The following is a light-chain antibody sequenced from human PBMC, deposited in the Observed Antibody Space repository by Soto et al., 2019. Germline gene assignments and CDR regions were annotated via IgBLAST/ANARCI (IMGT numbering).Light chain of an antibody. Sequence: QSALTQPASVSGSRGQSITISCTGTSSDVGGYTYVSWYQQHPGKAPKLIIYDVSNRPSGVSNRFSGSKSGNTASLTISGLQAEDEADYYCSSYTSSSTLVFGGGTNVTVL. J-gene: IGLJ2*01. V-gene: IGLV2-14*03. CDR1: SSDVGGYTY. CDR2: DVS. CDR3: SSYTSSSTLV.